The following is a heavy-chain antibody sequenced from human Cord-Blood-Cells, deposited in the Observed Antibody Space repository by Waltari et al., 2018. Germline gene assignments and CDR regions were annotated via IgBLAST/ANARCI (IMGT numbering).Heavy chain of an antibody. Sequence: QVQLVESGGGVVQPGGSLRLSCAAPGSTFSSYAMPWVRQAPGKGQGWVAVRSYDGSNKYYADSVKVRFTISRDNSKNTLYLQMNSLRAEDTAVYYCAGLRAYWGQGTLVTVSS. CDR1: GSTFSSYA. CDR3: AGLRAY. CDR2: RSYDGSNK. J-gene: IGHJ4*02. V-gene: IGHV3-30-3*02.